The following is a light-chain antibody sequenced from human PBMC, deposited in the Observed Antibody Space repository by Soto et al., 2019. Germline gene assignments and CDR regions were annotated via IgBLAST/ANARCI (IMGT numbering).Light chain of an antibody. CDR1: QSISAW. J-gene: IGKJ1*01. Sequence: DIQMTQSPSTPSASVGDRVTITCRASQSISAWLAWYQQKPGKAPKLLIYDASNLESGVPSRFSGSGSGTEFTLTISNLQPDDFATYYCQQYENYWTFGQGTKVDIK. V-gene: IGKV1-5*01. CDR3: QQYENYWT. CDR2: DAS.